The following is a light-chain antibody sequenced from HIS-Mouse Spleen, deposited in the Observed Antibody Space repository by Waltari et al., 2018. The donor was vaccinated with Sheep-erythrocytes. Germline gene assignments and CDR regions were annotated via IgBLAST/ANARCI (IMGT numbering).Light chain of an antibody. J-gene: IGKJ3*01. CDR3: MQALQTPFT. Sequence: IVMTQSPLSLPVTPGEPASISCRSSRSLLHSNGYNYLVWYLRKPGQSPQLLIYLGSNRASGVPDRFSGIGSGTDFTLKSSRVEAEDVGVYYCMQALQTPFTFGPGTKVDIK. V-gene: IGKV2-28*01. CDR2: LGS. CDR1: RSLLHSNGYNY.